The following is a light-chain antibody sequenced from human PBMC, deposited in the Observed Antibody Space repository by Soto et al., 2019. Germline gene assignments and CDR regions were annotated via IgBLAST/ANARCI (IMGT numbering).Light chain of an antibody. CDR2: GAS. J-gene: IGKJ3*01. CDR3: QQYGRSPPLFT. Sequence: EIVLTQSPGTLSLSPGERATLSCRASQSVSSGYLAWYQQKPGQAPRLLIYGASNRATGIPDRFSGSGSGTDFTLTISRLEPEDFAVYYCQQYGRSPPLFTFGPGNKVDIK. CDR1: QSVSSGY. V-gene: IGKV3-20*01.